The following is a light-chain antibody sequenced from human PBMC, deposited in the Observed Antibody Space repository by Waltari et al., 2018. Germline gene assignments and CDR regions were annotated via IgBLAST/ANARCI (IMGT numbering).Light chain of an antibody. V-gene: IGLV4-69*01. Sequence: QLVLTQSPSASASLGASVKPTCTLTCGHRRNAIPWHQQQPEKGPRYLMKVNSDGSHSKGDKIPDRFSGSSSGTEHYLTISSLQSEDEADYYCQTGGHGTWVFGGGTKLTVL. CDR3: QTGGHGTWV. J-gene: IGLJ3*02. CDR2: VNSDGSH. CDR1: CGHRRNA.